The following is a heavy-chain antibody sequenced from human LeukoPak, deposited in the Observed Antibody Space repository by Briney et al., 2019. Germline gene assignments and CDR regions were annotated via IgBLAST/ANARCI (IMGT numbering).Heavy chain of an antibody. D-gene: IGHD2-2*01. CDR2: IYYSGTT. J-gene: IGHJ4*02. CDR3: ARRGRSSTDPFEY. CDR1: GGSTNTYY. Sequence: SETLSLTCTVSGGSTNTYYWYWIRQPPGKGLEWIGYIYYSGTTKYSTSLKSRVTLSLDTPKNQFFLRLTPVPAEETAVYYCARRGRSSTDPFEYWGQGTLVTVSS. V-gene: IGHV4-59*08.